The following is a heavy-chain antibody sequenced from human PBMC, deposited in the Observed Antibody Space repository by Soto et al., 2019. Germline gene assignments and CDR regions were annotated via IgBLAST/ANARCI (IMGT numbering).Heavy chain of an antibody. D-gene: IGHD6-19*01. V-gene: IGHV3-15*01. Sequence: EVQLVESGGGLVKPGGSLRLSCAASGFTFNNAWISWVRQAPGKGLEWVARIQSKSDGGAIDYVAPVKGRFTISRDDSKNTLYLQMSGLKTEDTAVYYCASKPKAVAGYFHYWGQGTLVTVSS. CDR2: IQSKSDGGAI. J-gene: IGHJ4*02. CDR1: GFTFNNAW. CDR3: ASKPKAVAGYFHY.